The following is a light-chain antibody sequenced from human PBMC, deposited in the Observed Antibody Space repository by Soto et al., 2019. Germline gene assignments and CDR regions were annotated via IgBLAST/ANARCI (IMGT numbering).Light chain of an antibody. J-gene: IGKJ1*01. Sequence: EIVMTQSTATLSVSPGERATLSCRASQSVSSNLAWYQQKPGQAPRLLFYGASARATAVPARFSGSGSGTDFTLSISSLQSEDFAVYYCQQYNDWPRTFGQGTKVEIK. V-gene: IGKV3-15*01. CDR2: GAS. CDR3: QQYNDWPRT. CDR1: QSVSSN.